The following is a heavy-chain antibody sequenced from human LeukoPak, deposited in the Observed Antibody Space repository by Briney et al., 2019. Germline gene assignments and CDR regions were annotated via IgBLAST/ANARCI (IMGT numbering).Heavy chain of an antibody. J-gene: IGHJ4*02. CDR3: ARYAADGRNSEY. D-gene: IGHD6-13*01. V-gene: IGHV4-59*01. CDR2: IYYSGST. CDR1: GGSISGYY. Sequence: NPSETLSLTCTVSGGSISGYYWSWIRQPPGKGLEWIGYIYYSGSTSYSPSLKSRVTISVDTSKMQFSLKLNSVTAADTAVYYCARYAADGRNSEYWGQGTLVTVSS.